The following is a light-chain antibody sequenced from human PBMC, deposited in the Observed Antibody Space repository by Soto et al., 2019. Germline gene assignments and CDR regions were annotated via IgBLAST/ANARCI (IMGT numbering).Light chain of an antibody. V-gene: IGLV1-40*01. CDR2: GNS. Sequence: QSVLTQPPSVSGAPGQRVTISCTGSSSNIGAGSDVHWYQQLPGTAPKLLIYGNSNRPSGVPDRFSGSKSGTSASLAITGLQAEDEADYYCQSYDSRLSVVFGGGTKLTVL. CDR3: QSYDSRLSVV. J-gene: IGLJ2*01. CDR1: SSNIGAGSD.